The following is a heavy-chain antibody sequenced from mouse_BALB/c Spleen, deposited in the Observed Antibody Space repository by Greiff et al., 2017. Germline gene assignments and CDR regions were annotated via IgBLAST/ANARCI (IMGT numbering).Heavy chain of an antibody. CDR3: TRCGNYTPYYYAMDY. CDR1: GFTFSSYT. V-gene: IGHV5-6-4*01. Sequence: EVKLVESGGGLVKPGGSLKLSCAASGFTFSSYTMSWVRQTPEKRLEWVATISSGGSYTYYPDSVKGRFTISRDNAKNTLYLQMSSLKSEDTAMYYCTRCGNYTPYYYAMDYWGQGTSVTVSS. J-gene: IGHJ4*01. CDR2: ISSGGSYT. D-gene: IGHD2-1*01.